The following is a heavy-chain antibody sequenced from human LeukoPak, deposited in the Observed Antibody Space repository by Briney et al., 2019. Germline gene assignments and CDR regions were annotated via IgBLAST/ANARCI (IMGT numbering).Heavy chain of an antibody. CDR2: IDPSDSDT. V-gene: IGHV5-51*01. D-gene: IGHD3-3*01. CDR3: AIHHTVFGVIIPIHFDS. J-gene: IGHJ4*02. Sequence: GEFLKISCKGSGYTFNKYWIAWVRQMPGKGLEWMGMIDPSDSDTRYNPSFEGQVTMSVDTSINTAYLQWSSLTASDTAIYYCAIHHTVFGVIIPIHFDSWGPGTPVTVSS. CDR1: GYTFNKYW.